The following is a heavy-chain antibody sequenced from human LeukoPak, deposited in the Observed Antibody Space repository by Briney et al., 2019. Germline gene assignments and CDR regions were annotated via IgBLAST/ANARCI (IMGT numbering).Heavy chain of an antibody. CDR2: INPNSGGT. J-gene: IGHJ4*02. Sequence: GASVKVSCKASGYTFTGNYMHWVRQAPGQGLEWMGWINPNSGGTNYAQKFQDRVTITADKSTSTAYMELSSLRSEDTAVYYCARSDGGEGGTRYSSSWYYFARFSYWGQGTLVTVSS. V-gene: IGHV1-2*02. D-gene: IGHD6-13*01. CDR3: ARSDGGEGGTRYSSSWYYFARFSY. CDR1: GYTFTGNY.